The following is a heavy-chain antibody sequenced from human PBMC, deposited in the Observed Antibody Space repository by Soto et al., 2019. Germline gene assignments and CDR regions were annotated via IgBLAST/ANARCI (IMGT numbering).Heavy chain of an antibody. D-gene: IGHD5-18*01. J-gene: IGHJ4*02. V-gene: IGHV3-30-3*01. Sequence: GGSLRLSCAASGFTFSSYAMHWVRQAPGKGLEWVAVISYDGSNKYYADSGKGRFTISRDNSKNTLYLQMNSLRAEDTAVYYCAREGIQLWVHMYYFDYWGQGTLVTVSS. CDR2: ISYDGSNK. CDR1: GFTFSSYA. CDR3: AREGIQLWVHMYYFDY.